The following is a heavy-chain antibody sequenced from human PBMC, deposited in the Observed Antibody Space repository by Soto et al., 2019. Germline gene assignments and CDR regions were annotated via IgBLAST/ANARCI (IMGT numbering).Heavy chain of an antibody. J-gene: IGHJ3*02. D-gene: IGHD3-3*01. V-gene: IGHV3-15*01. Sequence: GSLRLSCAASGFTFSNAWMSWVRQAPGKGLEWVGRIKSKTDGGTTDYAAPVKGRFTISRDDSKNTLYLQMNSLKTEDTAVYYCTTVTYYDFWSGYNDAFDIWGQGTMVTVSS. CDR3: TTVTYYDFWSGYNDAFDI. CDR1: GFTFSNAW. CDR2: IKSKTDGGTT.